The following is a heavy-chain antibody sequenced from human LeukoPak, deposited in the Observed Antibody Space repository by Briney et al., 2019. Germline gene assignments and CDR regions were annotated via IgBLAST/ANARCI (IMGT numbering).Heavy chain of an antibody. D-gene: IGHD2-15*01. J-gene: IGHJ4*02. CDR1: GYTFTSYY. Sequence: GASVKVSCKASGYTFTSYYMHWVRQAPGQGHEWMGIINPSGGSTSYAQKFQGRVTMTRDTSTSTVYMELSSLRSEDTAVYYCARDFCSGGSCYIEFDYWGQGTLVTVSS. CDR2: INPSGGST. CDR3: ARDFCSGGSCYIEFDY. V-gene: IGHV1-46*01.